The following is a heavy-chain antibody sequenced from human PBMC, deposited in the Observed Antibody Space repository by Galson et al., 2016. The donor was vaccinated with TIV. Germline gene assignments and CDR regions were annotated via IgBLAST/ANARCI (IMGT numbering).Heavy chain of an antibody. V-gene: IGHV3-48*03. D-gene: IGHD3-3*01. CDR1: GFTFSSYE. Sequence: SLRLSCAASGFTFSSYEMNWVRQAPKKGLEWVSYISSSGTTIYYADSVKGRFTISRDNAKNSLYLKMNSLRAEDTAVYYCARPSRGDYDFWTKDHYGLDVWGQGTTVTVS. CDR3: ARPSRGDYDFWTKDHYGLDV. CDR2: ISSSGTTI. J-gene: IGHJ6*02.